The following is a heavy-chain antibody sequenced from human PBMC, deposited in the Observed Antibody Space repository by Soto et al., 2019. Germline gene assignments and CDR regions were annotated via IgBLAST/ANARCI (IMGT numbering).Heavy chain of an antibody. V-gene: IGHV3-53*01. CDR2: IYSGGST. Sequence: PGGSLRLSCAASGFTVSSNYMSWVRQAPGKGLEWVSVIYSGGSTYYADSVKGRFTISRDNSKNTLYLQMNSLRAEDTAVYYCARAPYYYDSSGYEYWGQGTLVTVSS. J-gene: IGHJ4*02. CDR1: GFTVSSNY. D-gene: IGHD3-22*01. CDR3: ARAPYYYDSSGYEY.